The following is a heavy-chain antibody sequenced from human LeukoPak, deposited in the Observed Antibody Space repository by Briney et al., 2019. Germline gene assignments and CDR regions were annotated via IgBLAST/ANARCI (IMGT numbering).Heavy chain of an antibody. V-gene: IGHV3-48*03. CDR2: ISASGTLT. CDR3: AKENTKKSFRPGEATLTKGYFDY. D-gene: IGHD4-17*01. CDR1: GFSFSSYE. Sequence: GGSLRLSCAASGFSFSSYEMNWARQAPGKGLEWISYISASGTLTHYADSVEGRFTISRDNSKNTLYLQMNNLRAEDTAVYYCAKENTKKSFRPGEATLTKGYFDYWGQGTLVTVSS. J-gene: IGHJ4*02.